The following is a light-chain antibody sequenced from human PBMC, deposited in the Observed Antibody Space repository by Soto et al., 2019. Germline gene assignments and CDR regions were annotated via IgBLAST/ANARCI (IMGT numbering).Light chain of an antibody. Sequence: QMTQSPSSMSASVGDTVTLTCRASQGFTNYLAWYQQKPGKAPKLLIYAASTLQSGVPPRVSGSGSGTHFTLTISSLQPEDAATYYCQKYNTAPYTFGQGTRLEI. J-gene: IGKJ5*01. CDR3: QKYNTAPYT. CDR2: AAS. V-gene: IGKV1-27*01. CDR1: QGFTNY.